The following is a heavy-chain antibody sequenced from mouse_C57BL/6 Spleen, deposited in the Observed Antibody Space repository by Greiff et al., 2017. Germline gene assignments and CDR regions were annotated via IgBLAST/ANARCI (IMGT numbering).Heavy chain of an antibody. CDR2: ISSGSSTI. V-gene: IGHV5-17*01. CDR1: GFTFSDYG. D-gene: IGHD1-1*01. Sequence: VQLKESGGGLVKPGGSLKLSCAASGFTFSDYGMHWVRQAPEKGLEWVAYISSGSSTIYYADTVKGRFTISRDNAKNTLFLQMTSLRSEDTAMYYCARGITTNLDYWGQGTTLTVSS. CDR3: ARGITTNLDY. J-gene: IGHJ2*01.